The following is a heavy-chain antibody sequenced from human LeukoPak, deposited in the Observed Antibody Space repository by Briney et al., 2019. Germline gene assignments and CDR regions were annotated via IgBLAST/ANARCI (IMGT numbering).Heavy chain of an antibody. CDR2: INYSGSS. J-gene: IGHJ4*02. CDR3: ARFATRDFDF. CDR1: GGSINSYY. V-gene: IGHV4-59*12. Sequence: KTSETLSLTCTVSGGSINSYYWTWIRQPPGKGLEWIGYINYSGSSHYNPPLKSRVTLSVDTSKNQFSLKLTSVTAADTAVYYCARFATRDFDFWGQGSLVAVSS. D-gene: IGHD2-2*01.